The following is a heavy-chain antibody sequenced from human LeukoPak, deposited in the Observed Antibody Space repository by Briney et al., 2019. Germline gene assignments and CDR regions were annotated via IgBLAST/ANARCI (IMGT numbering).Heavy chain of an antibody. J-gene: IGHJ4*02. V-gene: IGHV3-30*04. CDR3: AKDQGLYND. CDR2: IAYDGSYK. CDR1: GFTSSIYP. D-gene: IGHD1-14*01. Sequence: PGGSLRLSCAASGFTSSIYPMHWVRQAPGKGLEWVAVIAYDGSYKYYADSVKGRFTISRDNSKNTLYLQMNSLRAEDTAVYYCAKDQGLYNDWGQGTLVTVSS.